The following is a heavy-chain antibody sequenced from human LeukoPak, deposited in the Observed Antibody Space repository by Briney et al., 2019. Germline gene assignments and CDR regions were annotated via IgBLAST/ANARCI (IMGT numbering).Heavy chain of an antibody. J-gene: IGHJ4*02. V-gene: IGHV3-23*01. CDR3: AKDGEGCSGGSCYTRYYFDY. D-gene: IGHD2-15*01. CDR1: GFTFNNHA. CDR2: ISGSGGST. Sequence: PGGSLRLSCAASGFTFNNHAMNWVRQAPGKGLEWVSAISGSGGSTYYADSVKGRFTISRDNSKNTLYLQMNSLRAEDTAVYYCAKDGEGCSGGSCYTRYYFDYWGQGTLVTVSS.